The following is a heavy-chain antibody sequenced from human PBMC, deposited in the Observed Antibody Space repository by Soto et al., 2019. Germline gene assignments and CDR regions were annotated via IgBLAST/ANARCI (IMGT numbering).Heavy chain of an antibody. Sequence: GGSLRLSCAAAGFTCSDYYMDWVRRAPGKGLEWVGRIRNKANNYATEYAASLKGRVTFSRDDSENSLYLQMNSLETEDTAVYWCTREKRYYNNLTSFYFDNWGQGTLVTVSS. D-gene: IGHD3-10*01. J-gene: IGHJ4*02. CDR3: TREKRYYNNLTSFYFDN. CDR2: IRNKANNYAT. V-gene: IGHV3-72*01. CDR1: GFTCSDYY.